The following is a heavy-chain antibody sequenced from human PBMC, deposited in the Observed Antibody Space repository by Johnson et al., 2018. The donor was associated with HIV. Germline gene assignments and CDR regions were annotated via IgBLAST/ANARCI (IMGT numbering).Heavy chain of an antibody. CDR3: ARVRAGRENAFDI. V-gene: IGHV3-66*02. D-gene: IGHD1-26*01. CDR1: GFTVSNNY. J-gene: IGHJ3*02. Sequence: EVQLVESGGALVQPGGSLRLSCAASGFTVSNNYMSWVRQAPGKGLEWVSIIYSGDTTYYADSVKGRFTISRDNSKNTLSLQMNRPRVDDTAIYYCARVRAGRENAFDIWGQGTMVTVSS. CDR2: IYSGDTT.